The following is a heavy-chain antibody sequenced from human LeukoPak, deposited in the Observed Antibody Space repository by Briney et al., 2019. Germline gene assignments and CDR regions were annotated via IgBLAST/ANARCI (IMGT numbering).Heavy chain of an antibody. Sequence: SETLSLTCTVSGGSISSYYWSWIRQPPGKGLEWIGCIYYSGSTNYKPSLKSRVTISVDTSKNQFSLKLSSVTAADTAVYYCARGGYYGSGNDFRFDPWGQGTLVTVSS. J-gene: IGHJ5*02. CDR2: IYYSGST. CDR3: ARGGYYGSGNDFRFDP. D-gene: IGHD3-10*01. CDR1: GGSISSYY. V-gene: IGHV4-59*01.